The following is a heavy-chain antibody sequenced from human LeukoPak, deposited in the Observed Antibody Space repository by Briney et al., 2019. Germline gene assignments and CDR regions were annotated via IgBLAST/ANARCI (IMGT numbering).Heavy chain of an antibody. Sequence: SETLSLTCAVYDGSFSGYYWSWIRQPPGKGLEWIGEINHSGSTNYNPSLKSRVTISVDTSKNQFSLKLSSVTAADTAVYYCARRGPPRTMLRGVKSGWFDPWGQGTLVTVSS. CDR3: ARRGPPRTMLRGVKSGWFDP. J-gene: IGHJ5*02. CDR2: INHSGST. D-gene: IGHD3-10*01. CDR1: DGSFSGYY. V-gene: IGHV4-34*01.